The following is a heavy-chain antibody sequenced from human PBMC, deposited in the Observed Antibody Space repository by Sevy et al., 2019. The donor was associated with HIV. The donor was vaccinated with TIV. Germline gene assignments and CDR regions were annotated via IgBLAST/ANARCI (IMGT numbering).Heavy chain of an antibody. Sequence: ASVKVSCKASGYTFISYRISWVRQAPGQGLEWMGWISAYNGNTNYAQKLQGRVTMTTDTSTSTAYMELRSLRSDDTAVYYCARVRSFEYYFDYWGQGTLVTVSS. J-gene: IGHJ4*02. CDR2: ISAYNGNT. D-gene: IGHD3-3*01. V-gene: IGHV1-18*01. CDR3: ARVRSFEYYFDY. CDR1: GYTFISYR.